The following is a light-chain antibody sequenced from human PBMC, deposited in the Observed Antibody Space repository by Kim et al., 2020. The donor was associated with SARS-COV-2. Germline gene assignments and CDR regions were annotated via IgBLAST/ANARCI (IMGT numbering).Light chain of an antibody. CDR2: DAS. CDR1: QVVGSS. V-gene: IGKV3-11*01. J-gene: IGKJ3*01. Sequence: LFPGHIATQPCRDSQVVGSSSAWYQQKPGQAPRLHLYDASNRATGIPTRFSGRGSGTDFPLTIRRLEPEDFARYYRQQRDNWQNTFGRGNKVDIK. CDR3: QQRDNWQNT.